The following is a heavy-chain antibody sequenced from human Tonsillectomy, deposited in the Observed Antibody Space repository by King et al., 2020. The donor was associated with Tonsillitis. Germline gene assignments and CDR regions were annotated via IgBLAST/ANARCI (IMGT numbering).Heavy chain of an antibody. CDR3: AKGGPEGWYWIDF. V-gene: IGHV3-30*18. CDR2: ISYDGSNK. Sequence: VQLVESGGGVVQPGRSLRLSCAASGFTFSSYGMHWVRQAPGKGLEWVAVISYDGSNKYYADSMKGRFTISRDNSKNTLYLQMNSLRAEDTAVYYCAKGGPEGWYWIDFWGQGTLVTVSS. CDR1: GFTFSSYG. J-gene: IGHJ4*02. D-gene: IGHD6-19*01.